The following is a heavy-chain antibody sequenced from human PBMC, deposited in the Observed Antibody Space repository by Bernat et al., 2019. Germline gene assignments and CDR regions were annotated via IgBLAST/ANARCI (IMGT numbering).Heavy chain of an antibody. CDR3: ARTRGGMVDY. J-gene: IGHJ4*02. V-gene: IGHV2-70*15. Sequence: QVTLRESGPALVTPTQTPTLTYTFSGFSLTTRGMCVSWIRQPPGKALEWLVRIDWDDDKYYSTSLKTRLTISKDTSKNQVVLTMTDMDPVDTATYYCARTRGGMVDYWGQGTLVTVSS. CDR2: IDWDDDK. CDR1: GFSLTTRGMC. D-gene: IGHD3-16*01.